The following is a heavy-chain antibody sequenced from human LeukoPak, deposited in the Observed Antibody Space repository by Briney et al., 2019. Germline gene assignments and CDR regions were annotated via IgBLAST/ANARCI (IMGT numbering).Heavy chain of an antibody. J-gene: IGHJ6*03. CDR3: ARDPYSGSYGDYYYYYMDV. CDR2: IRYDGSNK. V-gene: IGHV3-30*02. CDR1: GFTFSSYA. D-gene: IGHD1-26*01. Sequence: LPGGSLRLPCAASGFTFSSYAMHWVRQAPGKGLEWVTFIRYDGSNKYYADSVKGRFTISRDNSKNSLYLQMNSLRPEDTAVYYCARDPYSGSYGDYYYYYMDVWGKGTTVTISS.